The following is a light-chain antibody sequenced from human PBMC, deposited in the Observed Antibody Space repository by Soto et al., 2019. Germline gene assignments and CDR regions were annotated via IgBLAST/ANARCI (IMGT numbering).Light chain of an antibody. CDR2: GNT. Sequence: QSVLTQPPSVSGAPGQRVTISCTGSSSNIGAGYDVHWYQQLPGRAPKLLIYGNTNRPSGVPDRFSGSKSGTSASLSITGLQAKDEADYYCLSLDSSLSVVFGGGTKVTVL. CDR3: LSLDSSLSVV. J-gene: IGLJ2*01. CDR1: SSNIGAGYD. V-gene: IGLV1-40*01.